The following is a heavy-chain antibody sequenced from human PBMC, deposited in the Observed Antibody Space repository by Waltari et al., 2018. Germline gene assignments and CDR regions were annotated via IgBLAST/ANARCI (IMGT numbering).Heavy chain of an antibody. J-gene: IGHJ4*02. V-gene: IGHV4-4*07. CDR1: GCSIRRYY. CDR2: MYTSGRT. Sequence: QVQLQESGPGLVKPSETLSLTCTVSGCSIRRYYWSWIRQPAGKGLEWIGRMYTSGRTNYNPSLKSRVTMSVDTSKNQFSLKLSSVTAADTAVYYCAREAAGYTDPYYFDYWGQGTLVTVSS. CDR3: AREAAGYTDPYYFDY. D-gene: IGHD6-13*01.